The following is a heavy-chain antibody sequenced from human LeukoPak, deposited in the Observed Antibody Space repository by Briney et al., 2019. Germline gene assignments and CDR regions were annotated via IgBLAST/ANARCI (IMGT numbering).Heavy chain of an antibody. V-gene: IGHV4-34*01. CDR1: GGSFSGYY. CDR2: INHSGST. D-gene: IGHD6-6*01. Sequence: SETLSLTCAVYGGSFSGYYWSWIRQPPGKGLEWIGEINHSGSTNYNPSLKSRVTISVDTSKNQFSLKLSSVTAPDTAVYYRARGGGPKNAARSPRQPLANFDYWGQGTLVTVSS. CDR3: ARGGGPKNAARSPRQPLANFDY. J-gene: IGHJ4*02.